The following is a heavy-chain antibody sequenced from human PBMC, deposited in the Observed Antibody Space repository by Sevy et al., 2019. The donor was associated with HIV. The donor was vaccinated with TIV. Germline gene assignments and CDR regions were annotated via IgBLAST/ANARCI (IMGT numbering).Heavy chain of an antibody. CDR3: ARGIGVVSYYYYYYGMDV. V-gene: IGHV1-46*01. D-gene: IGHD3-3*01. CDR1: GYTFTSYY. Sequence: ASVKVSCKASGYTFTSYYMHWVRQAPGRGLEWMGIINPSGGSTSYAQKFQGRVTMTRDTSTSTVYMELSSLRSEDTAVYYCARGIGVVSYYYYYYGMDVWGQGTTVTVSS. CDR2: INPSGGST. J-gene: IGHJ6*02.